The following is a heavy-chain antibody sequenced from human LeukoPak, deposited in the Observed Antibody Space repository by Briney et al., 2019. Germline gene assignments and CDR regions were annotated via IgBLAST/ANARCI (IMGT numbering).Heavy chain of an antibody. Sequence: SETLSLTCAVYGGSFSGYYWSWIRQPPGKGLEWIGETNHSGSTNYNPSLKSRVTISVDTSKNQFSLKLSSVTAADTAVYYCAREIVGATRGGWFDPWGQGTLVTVSS. V-gene: IGHV4-34*01. D-gene: IGHD1-26*01. CDR1: GGSFSGYY. CDR2: TNHSGST. CDR3: AREIVGATRGGWFDP. J-gene: IGHJ5*02.